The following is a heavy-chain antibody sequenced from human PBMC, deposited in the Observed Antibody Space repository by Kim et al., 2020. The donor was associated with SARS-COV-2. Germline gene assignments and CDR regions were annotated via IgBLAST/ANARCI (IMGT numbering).Heavy chain of an antibody. V-gene: IGHV5-51*01. D-gene: IGHD6-13*01. CDR3: ARLEQLVVGWFDP. J-gene: IGHJ5*02. Sequence: YSPSFQGQVTISADKSISTAYLQWSSLKASDTAMYYCARLEQLVVGWFDPWGQGTLVTVSS.